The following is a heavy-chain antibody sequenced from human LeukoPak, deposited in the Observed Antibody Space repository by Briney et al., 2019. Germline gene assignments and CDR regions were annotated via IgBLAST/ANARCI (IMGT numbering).Heavy chain of an antibody. CDR3: APLVRIASGSDWFDP. V-gene: IGHV3-48*03. CDR1: GFTFDDYA. D-gene: IGHD2-15*01. CDR2: ISSRSSTI. J-gene: IGHJ5*02. Sequence: PGGSLRLSCAASGFTFDDYAMHWVRQAPGKGLEWVSYISSRSSTIYYADSVKGRFTISRDNAKSSLYLQMNSLRAEDTAVYYCAPLVRIASGSDWFDPWGQGTLVTVSS.